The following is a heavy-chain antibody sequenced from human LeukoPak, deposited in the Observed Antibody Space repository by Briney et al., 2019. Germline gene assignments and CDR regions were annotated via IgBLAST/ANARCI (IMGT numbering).Heavy chain of an antibody. Sequence: GGPLRLSRAASGFTFSSYWMTWVRQAPGKGLEWVANTKQDGSEKYYVDSVKGRFTISRDNARTSLYLQMNSLRAEDTAVYYCARDWGSGSGTIFDYWGQGTQVTVSS. CDR3: ARDWGSGSGTIFDY. D-gene: IGHD3-16*01. J-gene: IGHJ4*02. CDR2: TKQDGSEK. CDR1: GFTFSSYW. V-gene: IGHV3-7*01.